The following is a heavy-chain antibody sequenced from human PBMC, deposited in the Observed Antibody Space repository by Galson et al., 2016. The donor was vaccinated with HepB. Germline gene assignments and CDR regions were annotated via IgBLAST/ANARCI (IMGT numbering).Heavy chain of an antibody. D-gene: IGHD4-17*01. J-gene: IGHJ5*02. V-gene: IGHV3-7*01. CDR3: ARSGEPS. CDR2: INQDGIAK. CDR1: GFTFSSYW. Sequence: SLRLSCATSGFTFSSYWMTWVRQAPGKGLEWVANINQDGIAKYYVGSVEGRFTISRDNAKKSLYLQMDSLRAEDTAVYYCARSGEPSWGQGTLVTVSS.